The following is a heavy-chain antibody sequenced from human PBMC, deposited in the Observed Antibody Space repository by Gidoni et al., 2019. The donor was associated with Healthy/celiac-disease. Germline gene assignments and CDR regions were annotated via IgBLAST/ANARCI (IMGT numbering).Heavy chain of an antibody. J-gene: IGHJ4*02. CDR3: AKDRGSGSPEDYFDY. D-gene: IGHD1-26*01. V-gene: IGHV3-30*18. Sequence: QVQLVESGGGVVQPGRSLRLSCAASGFTFRSYGMHWVRQAPGKGLEWVAVISYDGSNKYYADSVKGRFTISRDNSKNTLYLQMNSLRAEDTAVYYCAKDRGSGSPEDYFDYWGQGTLVTVSS. CDR1: GFTFRSYG. CDR2: ISYDGSNK.